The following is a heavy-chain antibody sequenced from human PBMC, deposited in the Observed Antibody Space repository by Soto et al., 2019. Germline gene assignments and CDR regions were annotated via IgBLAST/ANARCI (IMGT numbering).Heavy chain of an antibody. J-gene: IGHJ2*01. V-gene: IGHV1-3*01. Sequence: QVELVQSGTEVKKPGASVKLPCKASGYTFTEYAIHWLRQAPGHRLEWMGWINAGNGETKYSQKFQGRVTITRDTAANTAYMGLTNLTSEDTALYFCARSVTIFGVVSDTPFDLWGRGSLVSDSS. D-gene: IGHD3-3*01. CDR1: GYTFTEYA. CDR2: INAGNGET. CDR3: ARSVTIFGVVSDTPFDL.